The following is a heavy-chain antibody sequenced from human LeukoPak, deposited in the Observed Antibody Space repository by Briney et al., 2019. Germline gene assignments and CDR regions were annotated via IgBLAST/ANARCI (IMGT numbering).Heavy chain of an antibody. Sequence: GGSLRLSCAASGFTFSNHGMNWVRQAPGKGLEWVSYISSSGNIIYYSDSVKGRFTISRDNAQNSLYLQMNSLRAEDTAVYYCAKDLSIAARQSFDYWGQGTLVTVSS. CDR3: AKDLSIAARQSFDY. D-gene: IGHD6-6*01. J-gene: IGHJ4*02. CDR2: ISSSGNII. CDR1: GFTFSNHG. V-gene: IGHV3-48*01.